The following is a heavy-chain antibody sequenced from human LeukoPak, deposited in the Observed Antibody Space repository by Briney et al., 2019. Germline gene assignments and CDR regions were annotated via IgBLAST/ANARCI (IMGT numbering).Heavy chain of an antibody. V-gene: IGHV1-18*01. CDR1: GYTFTSYG. CDR2: ISAYNGNT. D-gene: IGHD2-2*01. CDR3: ARDPGVVVPAAIELWFDP. J-gene: IGHJ5*02. Sequence: ASVKVSCKASGYTFTSYGISWVRQAPGQGLEWMGWISAYNGNTNYAQKLQGRVTMTTDTSTSTAYMELRSLRSDDTAVYYCARDPGVVVPAAIELWFDPWGQGTLVTVSS.